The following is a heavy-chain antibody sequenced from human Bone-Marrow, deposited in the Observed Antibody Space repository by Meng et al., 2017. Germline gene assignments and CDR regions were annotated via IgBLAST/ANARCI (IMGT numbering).Heavy chain of an antibody. CDR2: IDYSGST. CDR3: AGGPWEFDF. CDR1: GASVSSSSHY. D-gene: IGHD1-26*01. Sequence: GSLRLSCTVSGASVSSSSHYWSWVRQSPGKGLEYIAYIDYSGSTNYNPSLKSRVTISADTSKNQLSLKLTSVTAADTAVYYCAGGPWEFDFWGQGSLVTVSS. J-gene: IGHJ4*02. V-gene: IGHV4-61*01.